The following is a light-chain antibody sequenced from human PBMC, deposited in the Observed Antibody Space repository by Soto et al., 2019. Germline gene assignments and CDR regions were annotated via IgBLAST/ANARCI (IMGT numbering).Light chain of an antibody. CDR1: QSLLHSNGYKY. CDR3: QHYNSYSEA. CDR2: LGS. V-gene: IGKV2-28*01. J-gene: IGKJ1*01. Sequence: DIVRTQSALSLPVTPGEPASISCRSSQSLLHSNGYKYLDWYLQKQGQSPQLXXYLGSNRASGVPSRFSGSGSGTEGTLTISSLKPDDCATYYCQHYNSYSEAFGQGTKVDIK.